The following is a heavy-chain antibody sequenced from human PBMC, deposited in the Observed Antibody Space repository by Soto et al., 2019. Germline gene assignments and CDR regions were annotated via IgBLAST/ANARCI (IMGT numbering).Heavy chain of an antibody. J-gene: IGHJ6*02. V-gene: IGHV3-73*01. Sequence: GGSLRLSCAASWFTFSGSAMHWVRQASGKGLEWVGRIRSKANSYATAYAASVKGRFTISRDDSKNTAYLQINSLKTEDTAVYYCTRPGYDILTGLTGYGMDVWGQGTTVTVSS. D-gene: IGHD3-9*01. CDR3: TRPGYDILTGLTGYGMDV. CDR2: IRSKANSYAT. CDR1: WFTFSGSA.